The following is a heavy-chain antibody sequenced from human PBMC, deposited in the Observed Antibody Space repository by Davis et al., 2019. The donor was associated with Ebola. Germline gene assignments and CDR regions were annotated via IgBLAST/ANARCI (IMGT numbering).Heavy chain of an antibody. J-gene: IGHJ4*02. V-gene: IGHV1-69*04. CDR3: ARGEQLVGGVFDY. D-gene: IGHD6-6*01. CDR1: GYTFISYG. Sequence: SVKVSCKASGYTFISYGISWVRQAPGQGLEWMGRIIPILGIANYAQKFQGRVTITADKSTSTAYMELSSLRSEDTAVYYCARGEQLVGGVFDYWGQGTLVTVSS. CDR2: IIPILGIA.